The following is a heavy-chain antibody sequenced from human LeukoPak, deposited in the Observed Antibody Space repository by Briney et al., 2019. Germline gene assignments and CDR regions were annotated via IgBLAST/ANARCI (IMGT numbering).Heavy chain of an antibody. J-gene: IGHJ3*02. D-gene: IGHD5-12*01. CDR3: ATRGYSGYDSKSSRAFDI. V-gene: IGHV3-21*01. CDR2: ISSSSSYI. Sequence: GGSLRLSCAASGFTFSSYSMNWVRQAPGKGLEWVSSISSSSSYIYYADSVKGRFTISRDNAKNSLYLQMNRLRAADTAVYYCATRGYSGYDSKSSRAFDIWGQGTMVTVSS. CDR1: GFTFSSYS.